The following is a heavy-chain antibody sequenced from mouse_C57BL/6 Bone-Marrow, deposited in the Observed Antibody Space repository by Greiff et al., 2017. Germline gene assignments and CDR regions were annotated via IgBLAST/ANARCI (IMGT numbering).Heavy chain of an antibody. Sequence: VQLQQPGAALVKPGASVKLSCKASGYTFTRYWLHWVKQRPGQGLEWIGMIHPNSGSTNYNEKFKSKAALTVDKSSSTAYMQLSSLTSEDAAVYYGARERSGAWFAYWGQGTLVTVSA. J-gene: IGHJ3*01. CDR1: GYTFTRYW. D-gene: IGHD1-1*02. V-gene: IGHV1-64*01. CDR2: IHPNSGST. CDR3: ARERSGAWFAY.